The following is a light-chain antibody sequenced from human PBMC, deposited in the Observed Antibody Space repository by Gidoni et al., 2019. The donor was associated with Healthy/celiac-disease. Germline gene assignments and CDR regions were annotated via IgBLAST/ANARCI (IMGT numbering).Light chain of an antibody. CDR3: QQRSNWPPV. J-gene: IGKJ4*01. CDR1: QSVSSY. CDR2: DAS. Sequence: EIVLTQSPATLSLSPGERANLSCRASQSVSSYLAWYQQKPGQAPRLLIYDASNRATGIPARFSGSGSGTDFTLTISSLEPEDFAVYYCQQRSNWPPVFGGGTKVEIK. V-gene: IGKV3-11*01.